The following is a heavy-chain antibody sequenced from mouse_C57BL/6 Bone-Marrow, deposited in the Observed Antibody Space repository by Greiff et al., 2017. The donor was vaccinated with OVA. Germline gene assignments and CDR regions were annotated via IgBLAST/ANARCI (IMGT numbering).Heavy chain of an antibody. V-gene: IGHV1-76*01. CDR3: ARSLLWYFDV. D-gene: IGHD1-2*01. CDR2: IYPGSGNT. CDR1: GYTFTDYY. J-gene: IGHJ1*03. Sequence: VKLQQSGAELVRPGASVKLSCKASGYTFTDYYINWVKQRPGQGLEWIARIYPGSGNTYYNEKFKGKATLTAEKSSSTAYMQLSSLTSEDSAVYFCARSLLWYFDVWGTGTTVTVSS.